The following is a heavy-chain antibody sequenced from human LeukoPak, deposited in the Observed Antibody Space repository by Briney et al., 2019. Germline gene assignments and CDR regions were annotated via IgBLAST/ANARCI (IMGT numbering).Heavy chain of an antibody. D-gene: IGHD2/OR15-2a*01. CDR3: ARDQETFPNNEDWFDP. J-gene: IGHJ5*02. CDR2: ISGSGGST. Sequence: PGGSLRLSCVASGFTFSSYAMSWVRQAPGKGLEWVSAISGSGGSTYYADLVKGRFTISRDNAKNSLYLQMNSLRAEDTAVYYCARDQETFPNNEDWFDPWGQGTLVTVSS. V-gene: IGHV3-23*01. CDR1: GFTFSSYA.